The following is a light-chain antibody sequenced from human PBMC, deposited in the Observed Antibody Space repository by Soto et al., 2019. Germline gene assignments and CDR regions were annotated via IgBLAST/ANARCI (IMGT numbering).Light chain of an antibody. V-gene: IGLV2-14*01. Sequence: QSALTQPASVSGSPGQSITISCTGTSSDVGGYNYVSWHQQHPGKAPKLMIYEVSNRPSGVSNRFSGSKSDNTASLTISGLQAEDEADYYCSSYTSSSTTVFGGGTKVTVL. CDR2: EVS. J-gene: IGLJ3*02. CDR1: SSDVGGYNY. CDR3: SSYTSSSTTV.